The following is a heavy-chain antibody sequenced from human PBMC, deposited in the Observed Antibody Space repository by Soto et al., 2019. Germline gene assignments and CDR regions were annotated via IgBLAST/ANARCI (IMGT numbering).Heavy chain of an antibody. CDR1: GVSVRSYT. CDR3: ARFLITTGDT. J-gene: IGHJ1*01. Sequence: TKTLSLIRIVYGVSVRSYTWRWVRQPANKGLEWIGRVFSSVSATYNPSLKSRVSITMDTPENRISLKLDSVTAADAGVYYCARFLITTGDTWG. D-gene: IGHD3-3*01. CDR2: VFSSVSA. V-gene: IGHV4-4*07.